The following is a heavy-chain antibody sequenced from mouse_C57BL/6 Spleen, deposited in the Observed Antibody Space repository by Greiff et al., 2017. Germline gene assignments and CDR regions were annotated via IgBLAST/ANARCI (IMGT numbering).Heavy chain of an antibody. Sequence: EVKLMESGGGLVQPKGSLKLSCAASGFSFNTYAMNWVRQAPGKGLEWVARIRSKSNNYATYYADSVKDRFTISRDDSESMLYLQMNNLKTEDTAMYYCVREGSFDYGSSPSYWYFDVWGTGTTVTVSS. J-gene: IGHJ1*03. CDR1: GFSFNTYA. CDR3: VREGSFDYGSSPSYWYFDV. D-gene: IGHD1-1*01. CDR2: IRSKSNNYAT. V-gene: IGHV10-1*01.